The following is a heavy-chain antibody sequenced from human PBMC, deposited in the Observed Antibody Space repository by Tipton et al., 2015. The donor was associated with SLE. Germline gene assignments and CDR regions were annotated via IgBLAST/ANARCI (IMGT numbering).Heavy chain of an antibody. CDR1: GGSISSSSYY. Sequence: TLSLTCTVSGGSISSSSYYWGWIRQPPGKGLEWIGCIYYSGSTYYNPSLKSRVTISVDTSKNQFSLKLSSVTAADTAVYYCACFIAAAFQVDYWGQGTLVTVSS. D-gene: IGHD6-13*01. CDR3: ACFIAAAFQVDY. CDR2: IYYSGST. V-gene: IGHV4-39*01. J-gene: IGHJ4*02.